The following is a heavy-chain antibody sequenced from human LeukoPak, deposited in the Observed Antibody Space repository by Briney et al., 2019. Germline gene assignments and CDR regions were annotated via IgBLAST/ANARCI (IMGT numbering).Heavy chain of an antibody. CDR2: IRYDGSNK. CDR3: ARGPISMVRGVKTRYYYYGMDV. V-gene: IGHV3-30*02. D-gene: IGHD3-10*01. CDR1: GFTFSSYG. Sequence: GGSLRLSCAASGFTFSSYGMHWVRQAPGKGLEWVAFIRYDGSNKYYADSVKGRFTISRDNSKNTLYLQMNSLRAEDTAVYYCARGPISMVRGVKTRYYYYGMDVWGQGTTVTVSS. J-gene: IGHJ6*02.